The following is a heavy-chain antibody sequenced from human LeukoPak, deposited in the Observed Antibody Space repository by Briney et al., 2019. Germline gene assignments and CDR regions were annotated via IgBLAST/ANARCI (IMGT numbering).Heavy chain of an antibody. D-gene: IGHD2-2*01. CDR1: GGSISSYY. J-gene: IGHJ5*02. CDR2: IYCSGST. V-gene: IGHV4-4*08. Sequence: SETLSLTCTVSGGSISSYYWSWIRQPPGKGLEWIGYIYCSGSTNYNPSLKSRVTISVDTSKNHFSLRLSSVTAADTAVYYCVAYCSSTSCSPWGQGTLVTVSS. CDR3: VAYCSSTSCSP.